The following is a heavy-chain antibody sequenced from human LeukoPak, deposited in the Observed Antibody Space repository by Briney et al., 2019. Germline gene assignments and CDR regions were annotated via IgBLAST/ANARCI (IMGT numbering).Heavy chain of an antibody. Sequence: GASVKVSCKVSGYTLTDLSMHWVRQAPGKGLEWMGGFDPEDGETIYAQKFQGRVTMTEDTSTDTAYMELSSLRSEDTAVYYCATGGGYYYAYFDYWGQGTLVTVSS. CDR1: GYTLTDLS. D-gene: IGHD3-22*01. J-gene: IGHJ4*02. CDR3: ATGGGYYYAYFDY. CDR2: FDPEDGET. V-gene: IGHV1-24*01.